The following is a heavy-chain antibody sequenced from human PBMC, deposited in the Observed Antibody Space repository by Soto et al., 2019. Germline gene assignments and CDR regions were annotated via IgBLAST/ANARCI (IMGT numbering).Heavy chain of an antibody. CDR3: ARVLYYGSGSYSPYGMDV. Sequence: QVQLVQSGAEVKKPGSSVKVSCKTSGVSFNNNGIGWVRQTPGHGLEWMGGVSSPFRTSNYARKFQGRISITADASTGTVNIELSSLTSEDTAQYYCARVLYYGSGSYSPYGMDVWGQGTTVTVSS. CDR1: GVSFNNNG. V-gene: IGHV1-69*01. D-gene: IGHD3-10*01. CDR2: VSSPFRTS. J-gene: IGHJ6*02.